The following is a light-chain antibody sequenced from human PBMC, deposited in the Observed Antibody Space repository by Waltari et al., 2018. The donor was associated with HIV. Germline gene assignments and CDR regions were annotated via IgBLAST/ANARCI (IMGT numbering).Light chain of an antibody. CDR1: NSDVGFYNL. CDR3: NSYRSSDTVI. J-gene: IGLJ2*01. V-gene: IGLV2-14*01. CDR2: AVH. Sequence: QSALAQPASVSGSPGQSLTISCTGRNSDVGFYNLVSWYQQFPGKAPHLIIYAVHSRPSGVSARFSGSKSGNTASLTISDLQAEDEAEYFCNSYRSSDTVIFGGGTKLTVL.